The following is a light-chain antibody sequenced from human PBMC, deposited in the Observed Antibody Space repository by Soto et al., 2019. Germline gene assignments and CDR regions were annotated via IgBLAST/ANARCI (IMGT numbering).Light chain of an antibody. J-gene: IGKJ5*01. V-gene: IGKV3-11*01. CDR1: QSASSY. CDR2: DAS. CDR3: QQRSNWPLIT. Sequence: EIVLTQSPATLSLSPGERATLSCWISQSASSYVVLYQQKPGQAPRCFIDDASNRATDIPARFSGSGSGTDFPLTISGLEPEDFAVYYCQQRSNWPLITFGQGTRLEIK.